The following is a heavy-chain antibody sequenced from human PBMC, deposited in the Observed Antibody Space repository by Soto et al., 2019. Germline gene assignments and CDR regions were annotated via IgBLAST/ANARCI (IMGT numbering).Heavy chain of an antibody. D-gene: IGHD2-15*01. J-gene: IGHJ4*02. CDR3: AREVQVHSPAFVY. V-gene: IGHV1-69*19. CDR1: GGTFNTYA. CDR2: ISPMVGAA. Sequence: QVQLVQSGAEMKKPGSSVKVSCQSSGGTFNTYAMNWVRQAPGQGPEWMGDISPMVGAANYAPKFQGRVTITADESTGTSYMQLSSLTSEDTALYFCAREVQVHSPAFVYWGQRTLVTGSS.